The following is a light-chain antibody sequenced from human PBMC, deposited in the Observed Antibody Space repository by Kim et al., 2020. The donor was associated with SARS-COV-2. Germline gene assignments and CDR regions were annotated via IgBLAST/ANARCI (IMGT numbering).Light chain of an antibody. Sequence: EIVMTQSPATLSVSPGERVTLSCRASQSVSSNLAWYQQKPGQAPRLLIYGASTRATGIPARFSGSGSGTEFTLTISSLQSEDFAVYYCQQYNNWPPHTFGQGTKLEI. CDR3: QQYNNWPPHT. V-gene: IGKV3-15*01. J-gene: IGKJ2*01. CDR1: QSVSSN. CDR2: GAS.